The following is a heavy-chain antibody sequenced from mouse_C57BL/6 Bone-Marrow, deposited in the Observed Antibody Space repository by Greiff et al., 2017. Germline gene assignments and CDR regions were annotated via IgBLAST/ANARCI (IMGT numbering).Heavy chain of an antibody. J-gene: IGHJ2*01. CDR2: ISYDGSN. D-gene: IGHD4-1*01. V-gene: IGHV3-6*01. CDR3: AIGLGFDY. Sequence: VQLKESGPGLVKPSPSLSLTCSVTGYSITSGYYWNWIRQFPGNKLEWMGYISYDGSNNYNPSLKNRISITRDTSKNQFFLKLNSVTTEDTATYDCAIGLGFDYWGQGTTLTVSS. CDR1: GYSITSGYY.